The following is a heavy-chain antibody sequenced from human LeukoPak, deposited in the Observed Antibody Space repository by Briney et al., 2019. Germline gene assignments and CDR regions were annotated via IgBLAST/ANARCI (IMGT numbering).Heavy chain of an antibody. D-gene: IGHD6-19*01. Sequence: PSETLSLTCTVSGGSISSFFWSWIRQPPGKGLEWIGYVHSSGSTKYNPSLKSRLIISVDMSKNQFSLKLSSVTAADTAVYYCARSNSSGWKIDYWGQGTLVTVSS. CDR2: VHSSGST. CDR3: ARSNSSGWKIDY. V-gene: IGHV4-59*08. J-gene: IGHJ4*02. CDR1: GGSISSFF.